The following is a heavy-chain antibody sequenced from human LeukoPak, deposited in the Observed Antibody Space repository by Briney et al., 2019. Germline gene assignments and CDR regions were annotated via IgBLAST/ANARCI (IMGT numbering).Heavy chain of an antibody. J-gene: IGHJ4*02. Sequence: PSETLSLTCTVSGGSISSSSYYWGWIRQPPGKGLEWIGSIYYSGSTYYNYYNPSPSLKSRVTISVDTSKNHFSLKLYSVTAADTAVYYCARDPGGVKTTVVTPPHYSDHWGQGTLVIVSS. CDR3: ARDPGGVKTTVVTPPHYSDH. D-gene: IGHD4-23*01. CDR1: GGSISSSSYY. V-gene: IGHV4-39*07. CDR2: IYYSGST.